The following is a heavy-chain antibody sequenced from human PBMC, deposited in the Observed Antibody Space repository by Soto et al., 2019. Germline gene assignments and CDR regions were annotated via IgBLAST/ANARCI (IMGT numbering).Heavy chain of an antibody. D-gene: IGHD1-1*01. CDR3: AREVRGLEVNYYYDGMDV. V-gene: IGHV1-69*01. CDR2: IIPIFGTA. CDR1: GGTFSSYA. J-gene: IGHJ6*02. Sequence: QVQLVQSGAEVKKPGSSVKVSCKASGGTFSSYAISWVRQAPGQGLEWMGGIIPIFGTANYAQKFQGRVTSTADESTSTAYMELSSLRSEDTAVYYCAREVRGLEVNYYYDGMDVWGQGTTVTVSS.